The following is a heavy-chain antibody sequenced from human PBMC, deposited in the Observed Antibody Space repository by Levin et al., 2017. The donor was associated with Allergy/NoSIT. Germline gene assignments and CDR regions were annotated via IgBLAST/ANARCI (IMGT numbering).Heavy chain of an antibody. V-gene: IGHV3-48*01. J-gene: IGHJ4*02. CDR1: GFTFSDYS. D-gene: IGHD4-17*01. Sequence: SCAASGFTFSDYSFNWVRQAPGKGLEWVSYITGSSSVIYYADSVKGRFTVSRDNAKNSLYLQMNTLRAEDTAVYYCARGSAHYVFDYWGQGTLVTVSS. CDR2: ITGSSSVI. CDR3: ARGSAHYVFDY.